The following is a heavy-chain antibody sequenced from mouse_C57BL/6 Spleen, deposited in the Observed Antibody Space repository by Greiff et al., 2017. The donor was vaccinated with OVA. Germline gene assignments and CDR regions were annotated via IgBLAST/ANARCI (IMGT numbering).Heavy chain of an antibody. Sequence: LVKPGASVKISCKASGYAFSSSWMNWVKQRPGKGLEWIGRIYPGDGDTNYNGKFKGKATLTADKSSSTAYMQLSSLTSEDSAVYFCARTTGGSFSFDYWGQGTTLTVSS. V-gene: IGHV1-82*01. CDR1: GYAFSSSW. J-gene: IGHJ2*01. CDR2: IYPGDGDT. D-gene: IGHD4-1*01. CDR3: ARTTGGSFSFDY.